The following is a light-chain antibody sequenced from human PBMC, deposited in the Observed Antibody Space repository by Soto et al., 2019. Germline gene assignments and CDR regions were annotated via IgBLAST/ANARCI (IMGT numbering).Light chain of an antibody. J-gene: IGKJ1*01. Sequence: DIQMTQSPSTLSGSVGDRVTITCRASQTISSWLAWYQQKPGKAPKLLIYKASTLKSGVPSRFSGSGSGTEFTLTISSLQPDFATYYCQHYNSYSEAFGQGTKVDIK. CDR1: QTISSW. CDR2: KAS. V-gene: IGKV1-5*03. CDR3: QHYNSYSEA.